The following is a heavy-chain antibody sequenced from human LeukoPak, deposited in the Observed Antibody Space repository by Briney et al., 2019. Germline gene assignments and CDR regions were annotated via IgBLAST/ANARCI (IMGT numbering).Heavy chain of an antibody. J-gene: IGHJ3*02. D-gene: IGHD6-6*01. CDR2: IIPILGIA. CDR1: GGTFSSYT. CDR3: ARDKGLAPHHDAFDI. V-gene: IGHV1-69*04. Sequence: SVKVSCKASGGTFSSYTISWVRRAPGQGLEWMGRIIPILGIANYAQKFQGRVTITADKSTSTAYMELSSLRSEDTAVYYCARDKGLAPHHDAFDIWGQGTMVTVSS.